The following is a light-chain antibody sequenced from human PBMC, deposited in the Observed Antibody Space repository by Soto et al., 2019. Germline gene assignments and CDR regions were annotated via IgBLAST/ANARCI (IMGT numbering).Light chain of an antibody. CDR3: QHYNNGPPWT. Sequence: EIVMTQSPATLSVSPGERATLSCVASQSVSSNLAWYQQKPGRAPRLLIYGASTRATGIPVRFTGSGSGTEFTLTISSLQAEDFAVYYCQHYNNGPPWTFGRGTKVDIK. CDR1: QSVSSN. V-gene: IGKV3-15*01. J-gene: IGKJ1*01. CDR2: GAS.